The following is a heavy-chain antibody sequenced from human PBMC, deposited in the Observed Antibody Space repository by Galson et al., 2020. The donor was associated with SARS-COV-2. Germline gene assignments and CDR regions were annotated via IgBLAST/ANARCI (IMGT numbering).Heavy chain of an antibody. Sequence: SVKVSCKASGYTYSSYNSYGVSRVRQAPGHGLEWMGWISAKNGNTINAQKFQGRVTMTTDTSTSTAYMELRSLRYDDTAVYNCARVVRIVDSGANWCDPWGQGTLVTVST. D-gene: IGHD1-26*01. CDR3: ARVVRIVDSGANWCDP. J-gene: IGHJ5*02. V-gene: IGHV1-18*01. CDR2: ISAKNGNT. CDR1: GYTYSSYNSYG.